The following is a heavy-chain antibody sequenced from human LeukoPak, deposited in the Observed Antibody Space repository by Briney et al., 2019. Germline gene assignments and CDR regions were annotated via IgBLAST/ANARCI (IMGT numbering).Heavy chain of an antibody. CDR2: ISWNSGSI. D-gene: IGHD1-1*01. V-gene: IGHV3-9*01. CDR3: AKSGTERDFQH. CDR1: GFTFDDYA. Sequence: PGGSLRLSCSASGFTFDDYAMHWVRQAPGKGLEWVSGISWNSGSIGYADSVKGRFTISRDNAKNSLYLQMNSLRAEDTALYYCAKSGTERDFQHWGQGTLVTVSS. J-gene: IGHJ1*01.